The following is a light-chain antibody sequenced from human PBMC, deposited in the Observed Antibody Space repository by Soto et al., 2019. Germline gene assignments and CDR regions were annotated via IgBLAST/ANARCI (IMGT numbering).Light chain of an antibody. CDR1: QSLLHSNGYNY. CDR2: LAS. J-gene: IGKJ4*01. CDR3: LQTLQTPLT. V-gene: IGKV2-28*01. Sequence: DIVATQSPLALPVTHPDQAYTSCSALQSLLHSNGYNYLDWYLQKPGQSPQLLIYLASNRASGVPDRFSGSGSGTDFTLKIGRVEAEDFGVYYCLQTLQTPLTFGGGTKVDIK.